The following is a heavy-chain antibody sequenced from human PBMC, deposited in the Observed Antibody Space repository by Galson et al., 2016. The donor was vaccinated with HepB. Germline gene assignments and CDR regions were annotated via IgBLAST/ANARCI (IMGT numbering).Heavy chain of an antibody. CDR1: GFTVSSNY. V-gene: IGHV3-53*01. J-gene: IGHJ6*03. CDR3: ARNKATARVWGRYYYYMDV. CDR2: IYSGGST. Sequence: SLRLSCAASGFTVSSNYLSWVRQAPGKGLEWVSVIYSGGSTYYADSVRGRFTISRDNSNNILYLQMNSLRAEDTAVYYCARNKATARVWGRYYYYMDVWGKGTTVTVSS. D-gene: IGHD3-16*01.